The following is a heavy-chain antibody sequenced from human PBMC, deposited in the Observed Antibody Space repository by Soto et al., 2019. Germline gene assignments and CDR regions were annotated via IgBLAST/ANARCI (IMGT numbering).Heavy chain of an antibody. D-gene: IGHD6-25*01. J-gene: IGHJ4*02. CDR3: EKYIAAGIGPTKGDY. Sequence: GGSLRLSCAASGFTFNSYAMSWVRLAPGKGLEWVSGISGGGSSTYYADSVKGRFTTSRDNSKNTLYLQMNSLRAEDTAVYFCEKYIAAGIGPTKGDYWGQGTLVTVSS. CDR2: ISGGGSST. CDR1: GFTFNSYA. V-gene: IGHV3-23*01.